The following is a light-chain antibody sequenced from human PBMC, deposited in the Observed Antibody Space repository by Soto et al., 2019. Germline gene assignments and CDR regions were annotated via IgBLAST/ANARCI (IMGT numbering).Light chain of an antibody. V-gene: IGLV2-14*01. CDR2: EVT. Sequence: QSALTQPASVSGSPGQSITISCTGGSSDIGGYNYVSWFQQHPGKAPKLMIYEVTNRPLGVSNRFSGSKSGSTASLTISGLQAEDEADYYCSSYTSSNTLVFGTGTKVTVL. CDR3: SSYTSSNTLV. J-gene: IGLJ1*01. CDR1: SSDIGGYNY.